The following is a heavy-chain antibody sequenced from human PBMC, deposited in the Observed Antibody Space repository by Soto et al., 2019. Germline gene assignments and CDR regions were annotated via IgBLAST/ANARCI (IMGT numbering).Heavy chain of an antibody. CDR2: IYYSGST. Sequence: QVQLQESGPRLVKPSETLSLTCIVSGGFISNYYWSWLRQPPGKGLEWIGYIYYSGSTNYNPSLQTRVTISVDTSKNQFSLKLSSVTAADTAVYYCSRALLPATAPFDYWGQGTLVTVSS. D-gene: IGHD2-2*01. CDR1: GGFISNYY. V-gene: IGHV4-59*01. CDR3: SRALLPATAPFDY. J-gene: IGHJ4*02.